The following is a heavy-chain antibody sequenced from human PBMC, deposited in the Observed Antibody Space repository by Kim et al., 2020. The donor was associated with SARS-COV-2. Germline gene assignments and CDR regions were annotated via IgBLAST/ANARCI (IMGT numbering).Heavy chain of an antibody. CDR3: VPVPAAIGQTYYGDYLRHPYFDY. V-gene: IGHV3-48*03. CDR2: ISSSGSTI. CDR1: GFTFSSYE. Sequence: GGSLRLSCAASGFTFSSYEMNWVRQAPGKGLEWVSYISSSGSTIYYADSVKGRFTISRDNAKNSLYLQMNSLRAEDTAVYYCVPVPAAIGQTYYGDYLRHPYFDYWGQGTLFTVSS. J-gene: IGHJ4*02. D-gene: IGHD2-2*01.